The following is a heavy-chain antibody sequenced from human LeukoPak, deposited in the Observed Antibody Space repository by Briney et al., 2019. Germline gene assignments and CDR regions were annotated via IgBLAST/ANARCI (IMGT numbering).Heavy chain of an antibody. D-gene: IGHD6-13*01. Sequence: PSETLSLTCTVSGASIGSFYWSWIRQPAGKGLEWIGRLYNGGDTNYSPSLRSRVTIPVDTSKNQFSLKLNSVTAADTAVYYCARGVEASGVGFYASDIWGQGTVVTVSS. CDR3: ARGVEASGVGFYASDI. V-gene: IGHV4-4*07. CDR1: GASIGSFY. CDR2: LYNGGDT. J-gene: IGHJ3*02.